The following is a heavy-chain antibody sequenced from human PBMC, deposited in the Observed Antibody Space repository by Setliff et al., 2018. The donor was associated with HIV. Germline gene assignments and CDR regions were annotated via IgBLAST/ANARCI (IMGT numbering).Heavy chain of an antibody. J-gene: IGHJ4*02. CDR2: IYYSGST. CDR1: GGSISSSNYY. V-gene: IGHV4-39*07. CDR3: ARANFWSGYYGY. D-gene: IGHD3-3*01. Sequence: SEPLSLPCTVSGGSISSSNYYWGWIRQPPGKGLEWIGSIYYSGSTYYNPSLKSRVTISVDTSKNQFSLKLSSVTAADTAVYYCARANFWSGYYGYWGQGTLVTVSS.